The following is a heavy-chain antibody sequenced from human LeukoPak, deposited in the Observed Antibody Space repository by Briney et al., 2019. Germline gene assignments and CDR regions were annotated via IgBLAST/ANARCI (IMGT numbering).Heavy chain of an antibody. CDR1: GGTFSSYA. CDR3: ARDPVRGMSMFHMDY. Sequence: SVKVSCKASGGTFSSYAINWVRQAPGQGLEWMGRIIPIFGTANYAQKFQGRVTITTDESTSTAYMELSSLRSEDTAVYYCARDPVRGMSMFHMDYWGQGTLVTVSS. V-gene: IGHV1-69*05. D-gene: IGHD3-10*01. J-gene: IGHJ4*02. CDR2: IIPIFGTA.